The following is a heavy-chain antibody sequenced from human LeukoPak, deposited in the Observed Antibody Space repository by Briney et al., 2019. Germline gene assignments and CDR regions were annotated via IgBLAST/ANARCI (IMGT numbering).Heavy chain of an antibody. CDR3: ARESSSTTT. J-gene: IGHJ5*02. D-gene: IGHD2-2*01. CDR1: GGSVTYTNYY. V-gene: IGHV4-39*07. CDR2: IYYNGKT. Sequence: KPSETLSLTCTVSGGSVTYTNYYWGWIRQPPGKGLQWIGVIYYNGKTYYNPSLKSRVTVAVDTSKNQFSLKLSSVTAADTAVYYCARESSSTTTWGQGTLVTVSS.